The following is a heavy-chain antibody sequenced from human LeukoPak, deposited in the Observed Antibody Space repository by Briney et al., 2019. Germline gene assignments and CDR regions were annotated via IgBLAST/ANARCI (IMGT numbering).Heavy chain of an antibody. V-gene: IGHV4-59*01. CDR1: LGSISVDY. CDR2: IFYSGST. Sequence: SETLSLTCIDSLGSISVDYWSWIRQTPGKGGEWMGNIFYSGSTNYNPSLKSRVTISVDTSKNQFSLGLSSVTAADTAVYYCARGPTRYYFDCWGQGTLVTVSS. J-gene: IGHJ4*02. D-gene: IGHD4-17*01. CDR3: ARGPTRYYFDC.